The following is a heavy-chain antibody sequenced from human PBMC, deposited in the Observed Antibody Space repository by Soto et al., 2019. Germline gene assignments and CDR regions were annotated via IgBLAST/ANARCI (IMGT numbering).Heavy chain of an antibody. Sequence: ETLSLTCTVSGGSISSYYWSWIRQPPGKGLEWIGYIYYSGSTNYNPSLKSRVTISVDTSKNQFSLKLSSVTAADTAVYYCASRSSYFDYWGQGTLVTVSS. CDR1: GGSISSYY. CDR3: ASRSSYFDY. CDR2: IYYSGST. V-gene: IGHV4-59*01. J-gene: IGHJ4*02.